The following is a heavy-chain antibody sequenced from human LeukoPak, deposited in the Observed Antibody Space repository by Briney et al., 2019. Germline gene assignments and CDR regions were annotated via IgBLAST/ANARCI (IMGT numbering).Heavy chain of an antibody. CDR3: ARGLWGLELLYFDY. V-gene: IGHV3-48*03. Sequence: GGSLRLSCAASGFTFSSYEMNWVRQAPGKGLEWVSYISSSGCTIYYADSVKGRFTISRDNAKNSLYLQMNSLRAEDTAVYYCARGLWGLELLYFDYWGQGTLVTVSS. CDR2: ISSSGCTI. J-gene: IGHJ4*02. CDR1: GFTFSSYE. D-gene: IGHD1-26*01.